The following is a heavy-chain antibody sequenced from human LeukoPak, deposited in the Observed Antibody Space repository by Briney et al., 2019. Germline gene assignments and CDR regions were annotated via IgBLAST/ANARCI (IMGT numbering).Heavy chain of an antibody. CDR2: IKQDGSEK. J-gene: IGHJ6*03. CDR3: ARTYDYVWGSYRQNYYYYYMDV. D-gene: IGHD3-16*02. V-gene: IGHV3-7*03. Sequence: GGSLRLSCAASGFTFSNAWMSWVRQAPGKGLEWVANIKQDGSEKYYVDSVKGRFTISRDNAKNSLYLQMNSLRAEDTALYYCARTYDYVWGSYRQNYYYYYMDVWGKGTTVTVSS. CDR1: GFTFSNAW.